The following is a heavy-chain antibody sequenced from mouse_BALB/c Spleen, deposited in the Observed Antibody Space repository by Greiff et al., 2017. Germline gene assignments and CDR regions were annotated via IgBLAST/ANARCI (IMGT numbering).Heavy chain of an antibody. CDR2: IDPANGNT. J-gene: IGHJ4*01. CDR3: ARSGYVFYYAMDY. V-gene: IGHV14-3*02. Sequence: DVKLVESGAELVKPGASVKLSCTASGFNIKDTYMHWVKQRPEQGLEWIGRIDPANGNTKYDPKFQGKATITADTSSNTAYLQLSSLTSEDTAVYYCARSGYVFYYAMDYWGQGTLVTVSS. CDR1: GFNIKDTY. D-gene: IGHD2-2*01.